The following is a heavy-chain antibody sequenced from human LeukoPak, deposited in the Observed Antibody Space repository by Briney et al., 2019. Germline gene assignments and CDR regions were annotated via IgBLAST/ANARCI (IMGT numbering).Heavy chain of an antibody. D-gene: IGHD2-2*01. Sequence: ASVKVSCKASRYIFTGYYMHRVRQAPGQGLEWMGWINPNSGSTNYAQKFQGWVTMTRDTSISTAYMELSRLRSDDTAVYYCARPYCSSTSCYGNWYFDLWGRGTLVTVSS. V-gene: IGHV1-2*04. CDR2: INPNSGST. CDR3: ARPYCSSTSCYGNWYFDL. J-gene: IGHJ2*01. CDR1: RYIFTGYY.